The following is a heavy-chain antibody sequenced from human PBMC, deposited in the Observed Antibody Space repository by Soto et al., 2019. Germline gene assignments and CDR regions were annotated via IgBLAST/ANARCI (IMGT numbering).Heavy chain of an antibody. V-gene: IGHV3-21*01. CDR2: ISSSSSYI. D-gene: IGHD2-2*01. J-gene: IGHJ4*02. CDR1: RFTFSSYS. Sequence: EVQLVESGGGLVKPGGSLRLSCAASRFTFSSYSMNWVRQAPGRGLEWVSSISSSSSYIYYADSVKGRFAISRDNAKNSLYLQMNSLTAEDTAVYYCARDHCSSTSCYSPWGQGTLVTVSS. CDR3: ARDHCSSTSCYSP.